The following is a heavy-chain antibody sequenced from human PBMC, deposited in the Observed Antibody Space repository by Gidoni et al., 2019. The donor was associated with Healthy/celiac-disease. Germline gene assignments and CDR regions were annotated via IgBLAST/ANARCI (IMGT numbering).Heavy chain of an antibody. D-gene: IGHD6-13*01. Sequence: QVQLVQSGAEVKKPGSSVKVYCKASGGPFSSYAISWVRQAPGQGLEWMGGIIPIFGTANYAQKFQGRVTITADKSTSTAYMELSSLRSEDTAVYYCARGSSSWYEVVAAFDIWGQGTMVTVSS. CDR1: GGPFSSYA. CDR3: ARGSSSWYEVVAAFDI. V-gene: IGHV1-69*06. CDR2: IIPIFGTA. J-gene: IGHJ3*02.